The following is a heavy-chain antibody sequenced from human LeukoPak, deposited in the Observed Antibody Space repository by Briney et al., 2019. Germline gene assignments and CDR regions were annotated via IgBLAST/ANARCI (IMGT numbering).Heavy chain of an antibody. CDR3: ARLQTYYYGSGSSRVAFDI. Sequence: ASVKVSCKASGYTFTGYYMHWVRQAPGQGLEWMGWINPNSGGTNYAQKFQGRVTMTRDTSISTAYMELSRLRSDDTAVYYCARLQTYYYGSGSSRVAFDIWGQGTMVTVSS. V-gene: IGHV1-2*02. J-gene: IGHJ3*02. CDR1: GYTFTGYY. CDR2: INPNSGGT. D-gene: IGHD3-10*01.